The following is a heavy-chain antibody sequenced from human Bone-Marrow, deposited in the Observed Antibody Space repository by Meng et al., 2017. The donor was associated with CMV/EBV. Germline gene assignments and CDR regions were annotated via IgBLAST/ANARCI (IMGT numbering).Heavy chain of an antibody. J-gene: IGHJ4*01. CDR1: GFTFSNAW. CDR3: AAGTGRSDLAN. V-gene: IGHV3-15*01. CDR2: VKSQTDSGTT. Sequence: GESLKISCAASGFTFSNAWMNWVRRAPGKGLEWLARVKSQTDSGTTDYAEPVKGRFTISRDDSKNTVYLQMNSLKTEDTAVYYCAAGTGRSDLANWGQGNRVTCSS. D-gene: IGHD1-1*01.